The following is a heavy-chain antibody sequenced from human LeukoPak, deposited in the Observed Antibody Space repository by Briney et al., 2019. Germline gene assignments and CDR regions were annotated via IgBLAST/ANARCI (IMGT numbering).Heavy chain of an antibody. CDR3: ARDGWYNWFDP. D-gene: IGHD2-15*01. J-gene: IGHJ5*02. V-gene: IGHV4-59*01. CDR1: GGPISSYY. Sequence: SETLSLTCTVSGGPISSYYWSWIRQPPGKGLEWIGYIYYSGSTNYNPSLKSRVTISVDTSKNQFSLKLSSVTAADTAVYYCARDGWYNWFDPWGQGTLVTVSS. CDR2: IYYSGST.